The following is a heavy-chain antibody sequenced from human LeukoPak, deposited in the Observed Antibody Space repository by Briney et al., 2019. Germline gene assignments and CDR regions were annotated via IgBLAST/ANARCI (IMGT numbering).Heavy chain of an antibody. CDR3: ARGHYGSGSYYTYYYYMDV. Sequence: SVKVSCEASGGTFSSYAISWVRQAPGQGLERMGGIIPIFGTANYAQKFQGRVTITADESTSTAYMELSSLRSEDTAVYYCARGHYGSGSYYTYYYYMDVWGKGTTVTISS. J-gene: IGHJ6*03. CDR2: IIPIFGTA. V-gene: IGHV1-69*01. D-gene: IGHD3-10*01. CDR1: GGTFSSYA.